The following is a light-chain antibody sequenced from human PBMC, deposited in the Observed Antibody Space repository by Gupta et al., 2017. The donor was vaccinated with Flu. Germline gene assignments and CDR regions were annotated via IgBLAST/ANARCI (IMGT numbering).Light chain of an antibody. CDR3: QQHDDLPVT. CDR1: HDIMRF. V-gene: IGKV1-33*01. Sequence: DIQMTPSPSSLSASVGDRVTITCQASHDIMRFFHWYQQKPGNAPTLLIFDASNWETGVPSRFSGSGFGTTFTFTISSLQPEDFATYYCQQHDDLPVTFGGGTKVEI. J-gene: IGKJ4*01. CDR2: DAS.